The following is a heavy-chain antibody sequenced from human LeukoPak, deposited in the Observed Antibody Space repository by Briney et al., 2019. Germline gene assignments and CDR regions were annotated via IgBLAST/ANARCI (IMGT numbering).Heavy chain of an antibody. J-gene: IGHJ4*02. D-gene: IGHD3-10*01. CDR1: GGSFSGYY. V-gene: IGHV3-23*01. Sequence: PSETLSLTCAVYGGSFSGYYWSWIRQPPGKGLEWVSAISGSGGSTYYADSVKGRFTISRDNSKNTLYLQMNSLRAEDTAVYYCARFLVRGVIYFDYWGQGTLVTVSS. CDR2: ISGSGGST. CDR3: ARFLVRGVIYFDY.